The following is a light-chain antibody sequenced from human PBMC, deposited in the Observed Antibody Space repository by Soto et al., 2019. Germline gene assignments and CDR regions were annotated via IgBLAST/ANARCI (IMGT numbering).Light chain of an antibody. CDR2: EVS. J-gene: IGLJ2*01. Sequence: QSALTQPASVSGSPGQSITFSCTGTSTDIGMYNYVSWYQQHPGKAPKLMIYEVSYRPSGVSSRFSGSKSGHTASLTVSGLQADDEADYFCSSYAGRNIVLFGGGTKLTVL. CDR3: SSYAGRNIVL. V-gene: IGLV2-14*01. CDR1: STDIGMYNY.